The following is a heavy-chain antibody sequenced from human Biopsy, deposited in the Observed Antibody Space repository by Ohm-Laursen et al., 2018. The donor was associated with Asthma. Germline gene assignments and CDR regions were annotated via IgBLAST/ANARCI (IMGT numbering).Heavy chain of an antibody. D-gene: IGHD6-6*01. Sequence: ALSLTCVVSGDAMSTSGSYWGWIRQSPGKGLEWIGSIYYSGRTYYNPSLESRVTISADTSKNHFSLKVTSVTAADTAVYYCARAVSSSSYWYFDLWGRGDLVTVSS. CDR3: ARAVSSSSYWYFDL. CDR1: GDAMSTSGSY. J-gene: IGHJ2*01. CDR2: IYYSGRT. V-gene: IGHV4-39*02.